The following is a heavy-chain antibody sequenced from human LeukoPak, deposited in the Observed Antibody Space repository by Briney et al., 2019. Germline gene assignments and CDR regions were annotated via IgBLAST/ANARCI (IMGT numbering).Heavy chain of an antibody. V-gene: IGHV1-8*01. CDR2: MNPNSGNT. D-gene: IGHD4-23*01. Sequence: ASVKVSCKASGYTFTSYDINWVRQATGQGLEWMGWMNPNSGNTGYAQKFQGRVTMTRNTSISTAYMELSSLRSEDTAVYYCAIGLSFRQRNYGVKCLGCYYYYYMDVWGKGTTVTVSS. CDR1: GYTFTSYD. CDR3: AIGLSFRQRNYGVKCLGCYYYYYMDV. J-gene: IGHJ6*03.